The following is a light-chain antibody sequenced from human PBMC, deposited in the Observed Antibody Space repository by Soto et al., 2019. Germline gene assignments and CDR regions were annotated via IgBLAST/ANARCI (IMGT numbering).Light chain of an antibody. CDR2: SDN. CDR1: SSNIGTNT. J-gene: IGLJ2*01. Sequence: QSVLTQPPSASGTPGQRVTISCSGSSSNIGTNTVIWYQQLPGAAPKLLIYSDNQRPSGVPDRCSGSKSGTSASLAISGLQSEYEADYYCAACDGSLVVFGGGTKLTVL. CDR3: AACDGSLVV. V-gene: IGLV1-44*01.